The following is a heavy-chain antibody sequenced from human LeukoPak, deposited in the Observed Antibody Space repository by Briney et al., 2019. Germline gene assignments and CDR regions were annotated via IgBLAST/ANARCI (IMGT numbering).Heavy chain of an antibody. Sequence: SATLSLTCAVYGGSFSGYYWSWIRQPPGKGLEWIGEINHSGSTNYNPSLKSRVPLSVDTSKNQFSLKLSSVTAADTAVYYCARGRYYYGSGSYFGYWGQGTLVTVSS. V-gene: IGHV4-34*01. CDR1: GGSFSGYY. CDR2: INHSGST. D-gene: IGHD3-10*01. J-gene: IGHJ4*02. CDR3: ARGRYYYGSGSYFGY.